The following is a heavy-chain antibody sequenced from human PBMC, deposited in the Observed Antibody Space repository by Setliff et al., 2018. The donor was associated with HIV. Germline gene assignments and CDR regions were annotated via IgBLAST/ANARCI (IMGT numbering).Heavy chain of an antibody. CDR2: IYHSGST. CDR3: ARLPGTTSPHVGWFDP. Sequence: SETLSLTCAVSGVSISSSNWWTWVRQPPGKGLEWIGEIYHSGSTNYNPSLKSRVAISVDKSKNQFSLNLSSVTAADTAVYYCARLPGTTSPHVGWFDPWGQGTLVTVSS. CDR1: GVSISSSNW. J-gene: IGHJ5*02. V-gene: IGHV4-4*02. D-gene: IGHD1-7*01.